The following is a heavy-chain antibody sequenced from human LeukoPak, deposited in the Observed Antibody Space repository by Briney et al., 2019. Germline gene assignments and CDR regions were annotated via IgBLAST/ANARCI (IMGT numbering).Heavy chain of an antibody. CDR3: AKATYSTSPGYYFDY. CDR1: GFTFDDYA. J-gene: IGHJ4*02. D-gene: IGHD2-2*01. V-gene: IGHV3-9*01. CDR2: VSWNSGSI. Sequence: PGRSLTLSCAASGFTFDDYAMHWVRQAPGQGLEWVSSVSWNSGSIAYADSVKGRFTTSRDNAKNSLYLQMNSLRAEDTAFYYCAKATYSTSPGYYFDYWGQGNLVTVSS.